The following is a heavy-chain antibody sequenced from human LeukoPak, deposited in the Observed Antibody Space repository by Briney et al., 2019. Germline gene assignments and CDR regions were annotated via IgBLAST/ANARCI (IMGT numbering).Heavy chain of an antibody. CDR2: INHSGST. CDR3: AALNPTPRAFDI. D-gene: IGHD4/OR15-4a*01. Sequence: SETLSLTCAVYGGSFSGYYWSWIRQPPGKGLEWIGEINHSGSTNYNPSLKSRVTISVDTSKNQFSLKLSSVTAADTAVYYCAALNPTPRAFDIWDQGTLVIVSS. V-gene: IGHV4-34*01. CDR1: GGSFSGYY. J-gene: IGHJ3*02.